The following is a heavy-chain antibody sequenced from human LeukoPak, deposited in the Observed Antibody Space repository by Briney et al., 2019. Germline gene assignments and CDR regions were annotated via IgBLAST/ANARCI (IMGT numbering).Heavy chain of an antibody. CDR2: INHSGST. V-gene: IGHV4-34*01. CDR1: GESFSGYY. J-gene: IGHJ6*03. CDR3: ARGPGYEILTGSFNYYYMDV. D-gene: IGHD3-9*01. Sequence: SETLSLTCVVYGESFSGYYWGWIRQPPGKGLEWIGVINHSGSTHYNPYLKSRVIISVDTSKRQFFLKLRSVTAADTAVYYCARGPGYEILTGSFNYYYMDVWGKGTTVTVSS.